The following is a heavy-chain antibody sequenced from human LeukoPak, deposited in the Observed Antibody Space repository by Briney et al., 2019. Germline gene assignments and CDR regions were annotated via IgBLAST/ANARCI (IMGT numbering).Heavy chain of an antibody. CDR3: AREASGYSRDF. D-gene: IGHD3-3*01. V-gene: IGHV3-33*01. CDR2: IWRDGSRK. Sequence: GGSLRLCCAASGFTFSTFGMHWLRQAPGKGLEWVAGIWRDGSRKHYGDSVKGRLTISRDNSNNTLFLQMNSLRAEDTAVYYCAREASGYSRDFWGQGTLVIVSS. CDR1: GFTFSTFG. J-gene: IGHJ4*02.